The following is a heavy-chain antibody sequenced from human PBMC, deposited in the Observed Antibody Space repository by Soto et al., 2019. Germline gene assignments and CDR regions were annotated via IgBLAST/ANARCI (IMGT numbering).Heavy chain of an antibody. J-gene: IGHJ5*02. CDR3: ARGPDIVVVPAAMYNWFDP. CDR2: INHSGST. Sequence: ASETLSLTCAVYGGSFSGYYWSWIRQPPGKGLEWIGEINHSGSTNYNPSLKSRVTISVDTSKNQFSLKLSSVTAADTAVYYCARGPDIVVVPAAMYNWFDPWGQGTLVTVSS. V-gene: IGHV4-34*01. D-gene: IGHD2-2*01. CDR1: GGSFSGYY.